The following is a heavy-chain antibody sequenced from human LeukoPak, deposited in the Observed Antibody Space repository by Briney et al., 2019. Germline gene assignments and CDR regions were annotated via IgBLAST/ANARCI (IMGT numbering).Heavy chain of an antibody. CDR1: GGSISSSSYY. CDR2: IYYSGST. V-gene: IGHV4-39*01. CDR3: ARLAWGFSSSQCFDY. Sequence: SETLSLTCTVSGGSISSSSYYWGWIRQPPGKGLEWIGSIYYSGSTYYNPSLKSRVTISVDTSKNQFSLKLSSVTAADTAVYYCARLAWGFSSSQCFDYWGQGTLVTVSS. D-gene: IGHD6-6*01. J-gene: IGHJ4*02.